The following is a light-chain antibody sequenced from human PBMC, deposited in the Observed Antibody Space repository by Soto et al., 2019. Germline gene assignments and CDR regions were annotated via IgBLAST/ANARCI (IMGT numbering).Light chain of an antibody. CDR2: QVT. J-gene: IGLJ3*02. V-gene: IGLV2-8*01. Sequence: QSALTQPPSASGSPGPSVTISCTGISSDVDNYVYVSWFQQHPGKAPKLIIYQVTKRPSGVPDRFSASKSDNTASLTVSGLQAEDEADYYCSSDVVSYSWVFGGGTKLTVL. CDR3: SSDVVSYSWV. CDR1: SSDVDNYVY.